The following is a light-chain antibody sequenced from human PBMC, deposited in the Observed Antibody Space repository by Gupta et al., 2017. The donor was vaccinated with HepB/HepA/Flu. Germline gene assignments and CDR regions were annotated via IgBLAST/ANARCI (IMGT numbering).Light chain of an antibody. CDR2: KAS. J-gene: IGKJ1*01. V-gene: IGKV1-5*03. CDR3: QQYVSWT. CDR1: QSISNW. Sequence: DIQMTQSPSTLSASVGDTVTISCRASQSISNWLAWYQQKPGKAPKLLIYKASTLESGVPSRFSGSGSVTEFTLTSSRLQTDDFETYYCQQYVSWTFGQGTKVEI.